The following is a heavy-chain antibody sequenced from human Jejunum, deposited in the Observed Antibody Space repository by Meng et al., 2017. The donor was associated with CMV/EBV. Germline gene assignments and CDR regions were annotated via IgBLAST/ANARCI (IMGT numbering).Heavy chain of an antibody. V-gene: IGHV3-53*01. J-gene: IGHJ4*02. CDR2: VHKNGNT. Sequence: AGSGFTVVDNWLTWVRQAPGKGLEWVSLVHKNGNTNYADSVKGRFTISRDDSKNTLYLQMNSLRAEDTAMYYCARLLLGSTWTFQSWGQGTLVTVSS. CDR1: GFTVVDNW. CDR3: ARLLLGSTWTFQS. D-gene: IGHD6-13*01.